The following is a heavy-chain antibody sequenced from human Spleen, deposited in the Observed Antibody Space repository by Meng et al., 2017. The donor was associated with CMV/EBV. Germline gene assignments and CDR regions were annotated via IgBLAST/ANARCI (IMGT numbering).Heavy chain of an antibody. J-gene: IGHJ4*02. Sequence: YGGSFSDYYWSWIRQPPGKGPQWIGEINHSGSTNYNPSLKSRVTISVDTSKSQFSLKLNSVTAADTAVYYCARGLRIDYGGNSGYFDYWGQGTLVTVSS. CDR3: ARGLRIDYGGNSGYFDY. CDR1: GGSFSDYY. V-gene: IGHV4-34*01. CDR2: INHSGST. D-gene: IGHD4-23*01.